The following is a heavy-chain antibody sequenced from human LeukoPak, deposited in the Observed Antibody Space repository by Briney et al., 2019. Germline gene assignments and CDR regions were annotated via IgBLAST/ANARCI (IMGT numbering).Heavy chain of an antibody. CDR3: ASDRYCGGDCYSPYRNYYGMDV. CDR1: GGSISSSSYY. D-gene: IGHD2-21*02. J-gene: IGHJ6*02. V-gene: IGHV4-39*01. Sequence: EPSETLSLTCTVSGGSISSSSYYWGWIRQPPGKGLEWIGSIYYSGSTYYNPSLKSRVTISVDTSKNQFSLKLSSVTAADTAVYYCASDRYCGGDCYSPYRNYYGMDVWGQGTTVTVSS. CDR2: IYYSGST.